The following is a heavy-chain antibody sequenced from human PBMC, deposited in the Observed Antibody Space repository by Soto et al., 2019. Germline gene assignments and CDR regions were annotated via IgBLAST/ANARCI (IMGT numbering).Heavy chain of an antibody. CDR3: ARTVMPVGNLAAFDH. CDR1: GGSVSSVKYF. J-gene: IGHJ4*02. CDR2: IYNNGNT. Sequence: QMQLQESGPGLAKPSETLSLTCNVSGGSVSSVKYFWSWIRQPPGKGLEWIAYIYNNGNTNYNPSLKSRATISVDTSKNQCSLKLTSVTAADSAVYFCARTVMPVGNLAAFDHWGQGVLVTVSS. D-gene: IGHD7-27*01. V-gene: IGHV4-61*01.